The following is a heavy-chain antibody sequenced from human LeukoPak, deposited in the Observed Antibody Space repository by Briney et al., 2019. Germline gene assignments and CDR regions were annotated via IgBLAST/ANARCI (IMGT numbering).Heavy chain of an antibody. V-gene: IGHV3-21*01. CDR3: ASDSGGEREWADAFDI. CDR1: GFTFSSYS. Sequence: GGSLRLSCAASGFTFSSYSMNWVRQAPGKGLEWVSPISSSNSYIYYADSVKGRFTISRDNAKNSLYLQMNSLRAEDTAVYYCASDSGGEREWADAFDIWGQGTMVTVSS. CDR2: ISSSNSYI. J-gene: IGHJ3*02. D-gene: IGHD2-15*01.